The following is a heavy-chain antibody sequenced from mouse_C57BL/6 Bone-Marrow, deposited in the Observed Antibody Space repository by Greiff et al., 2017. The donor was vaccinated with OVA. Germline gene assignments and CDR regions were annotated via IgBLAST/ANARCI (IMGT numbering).Heavy chain of an antibody. CDR3: ASSMGWLLRGFAY. J-gene: IGHJ3*01. CDR2: ISSGSSTI. Sequence: EVKVVESGGGLVKTGGSLKLSCAASGFTFSDYGMHWVRQAPEKGLEWVAYISSGSSTIYYADTVKGRFTISRDNAKNTLFLQMTSLRSEDTAMYYCASSMGWLLRGFAYWGQGTLVTVSA. D-gene: IGHD2-3*01. V-gene: IGHV5-17*01. CDR1: GFTFSDYG.